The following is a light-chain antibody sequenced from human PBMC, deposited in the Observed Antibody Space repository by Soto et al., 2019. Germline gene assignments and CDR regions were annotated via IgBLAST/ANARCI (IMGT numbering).Light chain of an antibody. CDR1: NIQSKS. CDR2: DDS. V-gene: IGLV3-21*02. CDR3: QVWDSSSAQYV. Sequence: SYELAQPPSVSVAPGQTARITCGGNNIQSKSVHWYQQKPGQAPVLVVHDDSDRPSGIPERFSDSNSGNTATLTISRVEAGDESDYYCQVWDSSSAQYVFGTGTKVTVL. J-gene: IGLJ1*01.